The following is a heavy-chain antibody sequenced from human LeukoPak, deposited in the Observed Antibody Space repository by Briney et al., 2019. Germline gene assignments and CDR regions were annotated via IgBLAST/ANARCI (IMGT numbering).Heavy chain of an antibody. V-gene: IGHV3-21*01. J-gene: IGHJ4*02. CDR3: ARARLGFTRGIGTNYFDY. CDR2: ISSSSSYI. D-gene: IGHD2-15*01. CDR1: GFTFSGYS. Sequence: GGSLRLSCAASGFTFSGYSMNWVRQAPGKGLEWVSSISSSSSYIYYADSVKGRFTISRDNAKNSLYLQMNSLRAEDTAVYHCARARLGFTRGIGTNYFDYWGQGTLVTVSS.